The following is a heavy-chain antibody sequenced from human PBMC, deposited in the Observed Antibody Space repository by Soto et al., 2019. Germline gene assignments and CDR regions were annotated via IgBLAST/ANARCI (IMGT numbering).Heavy chain of an antibody. Sequence: EVQLLESGGGLVQPGGSLRLSCAASGFTFSSYAMSWVRQAPGKGLEWVSAISGSGGSTYYAESVKGQFTISRDKSKHTLYLQMNRLRAEDTDVYYCAKPLGRRSSWSHYYYYGMDVGGQGTKVTVSS. J-gene: IGHJ6*02. CDR1: GFTFSSYA. D-gene: IGHD6-13*01. V-gene: IGHV3-23*01. CDR3: AKPLGRRSSWSHYYYYGMDV. CDR2: ISGSGGST.